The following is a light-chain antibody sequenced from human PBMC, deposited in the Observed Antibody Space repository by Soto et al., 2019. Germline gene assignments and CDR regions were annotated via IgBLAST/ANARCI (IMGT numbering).Light chain of an antibody. V-gene: IGKV1-5*03. CDR3: KQYNSYSWT. Sequence: DIQMTQSPSTLSGSVGDRVTITCRASQTISSWLAWYQQKPGKAPKLLIYKASTLKSGVPSRFSGSGSGTEFTLTISSLHPDDFATYYCKQYNSYSWTFAQGTKVDIK. CDR1: QTISSW. CDR2: KAS. J-gene: IGKJ1*01.